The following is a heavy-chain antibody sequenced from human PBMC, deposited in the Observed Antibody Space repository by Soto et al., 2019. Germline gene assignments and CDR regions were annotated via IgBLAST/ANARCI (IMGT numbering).Heavy chain of an antibody. CDR2: INYSGST. J-gene: IGHJ4*02. V-gene: IGHV4-34*01. CDR1: GTSFSGYY. Sequence: KPSETLSLTCAVSGTSFSGYYWSWIRQPPGKGLEWIAEINYSGSTNYNPSLKGRVTISVDTSKNQFSLKVNSVTAADTAVYYCARGRHFYAIDYWGQGPLVTVFS. CDR3: ARGRHFYAIDY. D-gene: IGHD2-2*01.